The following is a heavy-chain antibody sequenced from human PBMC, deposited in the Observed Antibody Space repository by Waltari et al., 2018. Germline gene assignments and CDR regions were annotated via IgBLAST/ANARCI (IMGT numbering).Heavy chain of an antibody. V-gene: IGHV1-24*01. CDR3: ATEGRFYDYVWGSYTDAFDI. CDR2: FDPEDGET. Sequence: QVQLVQSGAEVKKPGASVKVSCKVSGYTLTELSMHWVRQAPGKGLEWMGGFDPEDGETIDAQKFQGRGTMTEDTSTDTAYMELSSLRSEDTAVYYCATEGRFYDYVWGSYTDAFDIWGQGTMVTVSS. D-gene: IGHD3-16*01. CDR1: GYTLTELS. J-gene: IGHJ3*02.